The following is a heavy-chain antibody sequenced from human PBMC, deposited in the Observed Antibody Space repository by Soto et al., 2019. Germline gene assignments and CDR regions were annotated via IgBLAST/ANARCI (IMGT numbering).Heavy chain of an antibody. CDR3: ARDRSIAARGYYYGMDV. V-gene: IGHV1-18*01. Sequence: ASVKVSCKASGYTFTSYGISWVRQAPGQGLEWMGWISAYNGNTNYAQKLQGRVTMTTDTSTSTAYMELRSLRSDGTAVYYCARDRSIAARGYYYGMDVWGQGTTVTVSS. CDR1: GYTFTSYG. CDR2: ISAYNGNT. D-gene: IGHD6-6*01. J-gene: IGHJ6*02.